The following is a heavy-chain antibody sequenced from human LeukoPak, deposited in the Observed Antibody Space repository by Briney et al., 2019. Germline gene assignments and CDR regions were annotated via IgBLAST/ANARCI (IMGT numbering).Heavy chain of an antibody. V-gene: IGHV3-23*01. CDR2: ISGSGGST. CDR1: GFTFSSYA. CDR3: ATHREATTVVIDWFDP. J-gene: IGHJ5*02. Sequence: GGSLRLSCAASGFTFSSYAMSWVRQAPGKGLEWVSAISGSGGSTYYADSVKGRFTISRDNSKNTLYLQMNSLRAEDTAVYYCATHREATTVVIDWFDPWGQGTLVTVSS. D-gene: IGHD4-23*01.